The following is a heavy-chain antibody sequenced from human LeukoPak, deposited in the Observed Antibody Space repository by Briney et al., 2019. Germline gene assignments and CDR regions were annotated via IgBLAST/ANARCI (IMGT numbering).Heavy chain of an antibody. CDR2: IYHSGST. J-gene: IGHJ4*02. Sequence: SETLSLTCTVSGYSISSGYYWGWIRQPPGKGLEWIGSIYHSGSTYYNPSLKSRVTISVDTSKNQFSLKLSSVTAADTVVYYCAGSIAVAGTHDYWGQGTLVTVSS. V-gene: IGHV4-38-2*02. CDR3: AGSIAVAGTHDY. D-gene: IGHD6-19*01. CDR1: GYSISSGYY.